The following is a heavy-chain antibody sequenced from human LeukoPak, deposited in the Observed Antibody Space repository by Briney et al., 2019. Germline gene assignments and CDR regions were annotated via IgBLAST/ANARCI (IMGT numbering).Heavy chain of an antibody. V-gene: IGHV4-39*01. D-gene: IGHD3-22*01. CDR1: GGSISSSSYY. Sequence: PSETLSLTCTVSGGSISSSSYYWGWIRQPPGEGLEWIGSIYYSGSTYYDPSLKSRVTISVDTSKNQFSLKLSSVTAADTAVYYCARHPNYEGACYFDYWGQGTLVTVSS. CDR2: IYYSGST. J-gene: IGHJ4*02. CDR3: ARHPNYEGACYFDY.